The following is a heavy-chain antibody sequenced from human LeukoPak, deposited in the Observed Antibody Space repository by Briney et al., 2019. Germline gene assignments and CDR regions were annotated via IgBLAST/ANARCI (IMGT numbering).Heavy chain of an antibody. CDR3: AKESDAFDL. CDR1: GFISDHYA. Sequence: PGGSLRLSCAASGFISDHYAMHWVRQAPGKGLEWVSLISEDGGGTYYTDSVRGRFTIFRDNSKNSLYLQMNGLTTEDTALYYCAKESDAFDLWGQGTMVSVSS. CDR2: ISEDGGGT. V-gene: IGHV3-43*02. J-gene: IGHJ3*01.